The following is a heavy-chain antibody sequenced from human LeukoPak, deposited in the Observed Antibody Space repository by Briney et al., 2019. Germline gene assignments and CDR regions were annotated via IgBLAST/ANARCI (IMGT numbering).Heavy chain of an antibody. Sequence: GGSLRLSCAASGFTFSDYYMSCIRQAPGKGLEWVSYISSSSSYTNYADSVKGRFTISRDNAKNSLYLQMNSLRAEDTAVYYCTRMGPVLECLRDAFDIWGQGTMVTVSS. J-gene: IGHJ3*02. V-gene: IGHV3-11*03. CDR1: GFTFSDYY. D-gene: IGHD1-1*01. CDR2: ISSSSSYT. CDR3: TRMGPVLECLRDAFDI.